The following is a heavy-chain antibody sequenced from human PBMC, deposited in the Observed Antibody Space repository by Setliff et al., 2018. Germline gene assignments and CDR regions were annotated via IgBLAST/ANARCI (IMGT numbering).Heavy chain of an antibody. J-gene: IGHJ4*02. Sequence: PSETLPLTCTVSGGSISSYYWSWIRQPPGKGLQWIGYIYSTGSTNYNPSLKSRVTISIDTSKNQFSLNLNSVTAADTAIYYCARGLNSDSWTFAYWGQGSLVTVSS. CDR3: ARGLNSDSWTFAY. V-gene: IGHV4-4*08. CDR2: IYSTGST. CDR1: GGSISSYY. D-gene: IGHD2-15*01.